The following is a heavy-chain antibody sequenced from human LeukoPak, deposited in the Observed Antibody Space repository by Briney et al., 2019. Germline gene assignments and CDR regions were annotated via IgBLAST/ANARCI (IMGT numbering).Heavy chain of an antibody. Sequence: ASVKVSCKASGGTFSSYAISWVRQAPGQGLEWMGGIIPIFGTANYAQKFQGRVTITADESTSTAYMELSSLRSEDMAVYYCAREGPVGNSFDYWGQGTLVTVSS. CDR1: GGTFSSYA. D-gene: IGHD4-23*01. V-gene: IGHV1-69*13. CDR2: IIPIFGTA. CDR3: AREGPVGNSFDY. J-gene: IGHJ4*02.